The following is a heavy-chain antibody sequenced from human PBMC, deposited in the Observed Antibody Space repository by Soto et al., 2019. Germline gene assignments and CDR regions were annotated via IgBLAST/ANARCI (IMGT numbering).Heavy chain of an antibody. J-gene: IGHJ5*02. D-gene: IGHD6-13*01. Sequence: ASVKVSCKASGYTFTSYGISWVRQAPGQGLEWMGWISAYNGNTNYAQKLQGRVTMTTDTSTSTAYMELRSLRSDDTAVYYCARAYSRSMYGWFEPWGQGTRVSVSS. CDR2: ISAYNGNT. CDR3: ARAYSRSMYGWFEP. V-gene: IGHV1-18*04. CDR1: GYTFTSYG.